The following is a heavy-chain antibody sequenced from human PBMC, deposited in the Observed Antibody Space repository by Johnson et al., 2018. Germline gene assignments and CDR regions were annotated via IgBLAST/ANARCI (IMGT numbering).Heavy chain of an antibody. CDR3: ARDLEMATTSGAFDI. CDR1: GGTFSSYT. CDR2: IIPILGIA. D-gene: IGHD5-24*01. V-gene: IGHV1-69*04. Sequence: QVQLVQSGAEVKKPGSSVKVSCKASGGTFSSYTISWVRQAPGQGLEWMGRIIPILGIANYAQKFQGRVTITADESTSTAYMELSSLRSGDTAVYYCARDLEMATTSGAFDIWGQGTMVTVSS. J-gene: IGHJ3*02.